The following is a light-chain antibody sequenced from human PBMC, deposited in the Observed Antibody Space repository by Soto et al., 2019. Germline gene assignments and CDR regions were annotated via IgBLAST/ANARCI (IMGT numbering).Light chain of an antibody. CDR2: EAS. J-gene: IGKJ3*01. V-gene: IGKV3-20*01. CDR3: QQYGNSPFT. CDR1: QTVSDNY. Sequence: EIVLTQSPGTLSSSPGERATLSCGASQTVSDNYLAWHQQKPGQAPRLLIFEASTRATGIPDRFSGSGSGTDFTLTISRLEPEDFAVYYCQQYGNSPFTFGPGTKVDVK.